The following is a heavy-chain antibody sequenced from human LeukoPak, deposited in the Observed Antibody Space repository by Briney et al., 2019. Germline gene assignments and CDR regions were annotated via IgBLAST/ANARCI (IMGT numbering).Heavy chain of an antibody. D-gene: IGHD3-9*01. Sequence: PGGSLRLSCAASGFTFSSYWMSWVRQAPGKGLVWVANIKQDGSEKYYVDSVKGRFTISRDNAKNSLYLQMNSLRAEDTAVYYCARVLTGYYRLYYYYGMDVWGQGTTVTVSS. CDR3: ARVLTGYYRLYYYYGMDV. J-gene: IGHJ6*02. CDR1: GFTFSSYW. V-gene: IGHV3-7*04. CDR2: IKQDGSEK.